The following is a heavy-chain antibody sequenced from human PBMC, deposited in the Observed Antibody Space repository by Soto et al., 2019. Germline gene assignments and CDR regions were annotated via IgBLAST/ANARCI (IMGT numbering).Heavy chain of an antibody. CDR2: IYYSGST. D-gene: IGHD2-2*01. J-gene: IGHJ4*02. CDR1: GGSISSSSYY. CDR3: ARQGRGYCSSTSCYAFDE. V-gene: IGHV4-39*01. Sequence: SETLSLTCTVSGGSISSSSYYWGWIRQPPGKGLEWIGSIYYSGSTYYNPSLKSRVTISVDTSKNQFSLKLSSVTAADTAVYYCARQGRGYCSSTSCYAFDERGQGTLVTVSS.